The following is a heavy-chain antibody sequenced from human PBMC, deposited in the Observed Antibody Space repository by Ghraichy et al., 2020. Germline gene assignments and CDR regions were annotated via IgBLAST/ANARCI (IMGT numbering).Heavy chain of an antibody. CDR3: ARRACSSTSCYGLFDH. CDR1: GYSFTTYW. CDR2: IYPGDSDT. D-gene: IGHD2-2*01. Sequence: GESLNISCKGSGYSFTTYWIGWVRQMPGKGLEWMGIIYPGDSDTRYSPSFQGQVTISADKSISTAYLQWSSLKASDTAMYYCARRACSSTSCYGLFDHWGQGSLVTVSS. V-gene: IGHV5-51*01. J-gene: IGHJ4*02.